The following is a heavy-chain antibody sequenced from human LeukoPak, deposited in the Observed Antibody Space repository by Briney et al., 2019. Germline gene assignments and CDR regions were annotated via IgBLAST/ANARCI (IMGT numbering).Heavy chain of an antibody. CDR3: AKVGGSYYYDSSGSNGYYFDY. Sequence: PGGSLRLSCAASGFTFSSYAMSWVRQAPGKGLEWVSAISGSGGSTYYAGSVKGRFTISRDNSKNTLYLQMNSLRAEDTAVYYCAKVGGSYYYDSSGSNGYYFDYWGQGTLVTVSS. D-gene: IGHD3-22*01. J-gene: IGHJ4*02. CDR2: ISGSGGST. V-gene: IGHV3-23*01. CDR1: GFTFSSYA.